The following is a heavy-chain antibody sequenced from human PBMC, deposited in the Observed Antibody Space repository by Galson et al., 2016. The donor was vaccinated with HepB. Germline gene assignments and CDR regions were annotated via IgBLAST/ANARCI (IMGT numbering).Heavy chain of an antibody. V-gene: IGHV3-23*01. CDR3: ARFTQEWLDRVYYFDY. Sequence: TFGRYAMSWVRQAPGKGLEWVSAISGDGGSTYYAGSVQGRFTSSRDRSTNTMYLQMNSLRTDDTAVYYCARFTQEWLDRVYYFDYWGQGTLVTVSS. D-gene: IGHD6-19*01. CDR2: ISGDGGST. CDR1: TFGRYA. J-gene: IGHJ4*02.